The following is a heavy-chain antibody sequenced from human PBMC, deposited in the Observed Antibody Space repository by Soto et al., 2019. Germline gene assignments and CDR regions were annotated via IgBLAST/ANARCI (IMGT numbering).Heavy chain of an antibody. CDR2: ISGNGGST. Sequence: GGSLRLSCAASGFTFSNYAMSWVRQAPGKGLEWVSTISGNGGSTYYAESVKGRFTISRDNTKNMLFLQNNSLRDYDSAVYYCAKRPASIITFDYWGQGTPVTVSS. V-gene: IGHV3-23*01. CDR3: AKRPASIITFDY. D-gene: IGHD2-2*01. CDR1: GFTFSNYA. J-gene: IGHJ4*02.